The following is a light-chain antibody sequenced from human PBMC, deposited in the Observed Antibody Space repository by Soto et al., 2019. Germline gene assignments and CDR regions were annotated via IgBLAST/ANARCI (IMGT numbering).Light chain of an antibody. CDR3: QQYGSSRGVT. Sequence: EIVLTQSPGTLSLSPGERATLSCRASQSVSNSYLAWYQQKPGQAPRLLIYGASSRATGIPDRFSGSGSGTDFTLTISRLEPEDFAVYYCQQYGSSRGVTFGPGTKVDIK. J-gene: IGKJ3*01. CDR2: GAS. V-gene: IGKV3-20*01. CDR1: QSVSNSY.